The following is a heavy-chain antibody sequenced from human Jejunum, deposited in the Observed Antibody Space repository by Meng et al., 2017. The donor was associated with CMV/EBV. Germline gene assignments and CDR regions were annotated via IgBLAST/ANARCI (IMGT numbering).Heavy chain of an antibody. V-gene: IGHV3-7*01. CDR1: GFTFNNYA. D-gene: IGHD5-18*01. Sequence: GFTFNNYAMTWVRQAPGKGLEWVANIKDDGSEKYSVDSVKGRFTISRDNAKNSLSLQMNSLRAEDTAVYYCARALYSYGLGARFDFWGQGSLVTVSS. CDR3: ARALYSYGLGARFDF. J-gene: IGHJ4*02. CDR2: IKDDGSEK.